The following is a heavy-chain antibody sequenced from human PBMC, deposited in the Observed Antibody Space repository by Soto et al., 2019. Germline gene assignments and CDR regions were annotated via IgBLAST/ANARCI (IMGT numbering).Heavy chain of an antibody. CDR1: GFTFSSYA. Sequence: PGGSLRLSCAASGFTFSSYAMSWVRQAPGKGLEWVSAISGSGGSTYYADSVKGRFTISRDNSKNTLYLQMNSLRAEDTAVYYCAKRGDYCSSTSCYPDAFDIWGQGKMVTVSS. J-gene: IGHJ3*02. CDR2: ISGSGGST. V-gene: IGHV3-23*01. D-gene: IGHD2-2*01. CDR3: AKRGDYCSSTSCYPDAFDI.